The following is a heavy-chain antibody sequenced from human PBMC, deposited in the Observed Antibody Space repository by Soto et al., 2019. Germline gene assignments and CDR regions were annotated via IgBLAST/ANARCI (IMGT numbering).Heavy chain of an antibody. CDR3: ASGAVDYGDYQFDY. Sequence: SETLSLTCTVAGGSISSYYWSWIRKPPGKGLEWIGYIYYSGSTNYNPSLKSRVTISVDTSKNQFSLKLSSVTAADTAVYYCASGAVDYGDYQFDYWGQGTLVTVSS. CDR1: GGSISSYY. V-gene: IGHV4-59*01. D-gene: IGHD4-17*01. J-gene: IGHJ4*02. CDR2: IYYSGST.